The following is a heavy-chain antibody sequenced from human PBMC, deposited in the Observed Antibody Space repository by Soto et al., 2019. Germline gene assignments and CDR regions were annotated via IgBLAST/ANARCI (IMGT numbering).Heavy chain of an antibody. CDR1: GYTFTSYG. CDR3: ARAGYCSSTSCYAPGGLVDY. V-gene: IGHV1-18*01. D-gene: IGHD2-2*01. Sequence: ASVKVSCKASGYTFTSYGISWVRQAPGQGLEWMGWISAYNGNTNYAQKLQGRVTMTTDTSTSTAYMELRSLRSDDTAVYYCARAGYCSSTSCYAPGGLVDYWGQGTLVTVSS. CDR2: ISAYNGNT. J-gene: IGHJ4*02.